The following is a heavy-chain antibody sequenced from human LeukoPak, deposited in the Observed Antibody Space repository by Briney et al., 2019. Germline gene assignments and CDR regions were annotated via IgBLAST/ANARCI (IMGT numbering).Heavy chain of an antibody. CDR3: ARAGSGYYPFDD. V-gene: IGHV4-59*01. D-gene: IGHD3-22*01. CDR1: GGSIISYY. CDR2: VYYSGST. Sequence: NPSETLSLTCTVSGGSIISYYWSWIRQPPGKGLKWIGYVYYSGSTNYNPSLKSRVTISVDTSNNQFSLKLSSVTAADTAVYYCARAGSGYYPFDDWGQGTLVTVSS. J-gene: IGHJ4*02.